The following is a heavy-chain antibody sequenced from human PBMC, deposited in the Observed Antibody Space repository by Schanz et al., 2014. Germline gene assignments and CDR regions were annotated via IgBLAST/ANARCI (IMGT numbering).Heavy chain of an antibody. CDR1: GFAFRSYA. CDR3: VRDRGFCANEICWLRYYMDV. D-gene: IGHD2-8*01. Sequence: QAQLVESGGGVVQPGRSLRLSCAASGFAFRSYAMHWVRQAPGKGLEWAALISHDGNNKHYVDSVEGRFTISRDNSKSMLVLEMSSLRADDTAVYYCVRDRGFCANEICWLRYYMDVWGNGTTVTVSS. CDR2: ISHDGNNK. V-gene: IGHV3-30-3*01. J-gene: IGHJ6*03.